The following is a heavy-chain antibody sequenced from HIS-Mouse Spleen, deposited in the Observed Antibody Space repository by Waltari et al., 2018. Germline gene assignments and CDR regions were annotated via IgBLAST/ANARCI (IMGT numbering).Heavy chain of an antibody. Sequence: QVQLQQWGAGLLKPSETLSLTCAVYGGSFSGYYWPWIRQPPGKGLEWIGEINHSGSTNYNPSLKSRVTISVDTSKNQFSLKLSSVTAADTAVYYCARGPIAAAGTRYFDLWGRGTLVTVSS. D-gene: IGHD6-13*01. CDR3: ARGPIAAAGTRYFDL. CDR2: INHSGST. CDR1: GGSFSGYY. J-gene: IGHJ2*01. V-gene: IGHV4-34*01.